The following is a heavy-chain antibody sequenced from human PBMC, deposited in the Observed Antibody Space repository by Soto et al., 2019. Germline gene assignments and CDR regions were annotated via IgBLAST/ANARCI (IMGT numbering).Heavy chain of an antibody. J-gene: IGHJ3*02. D-gene: IGHD3-22*01. CDR3: TSGSYDSSGPYAFDI. V-gene: IGHV3-49*04. Sequence: WSLRLSCTASVFTCGDYAMSWVRQAPGKGLEWVGFIRSKAYGGTTEYAASVKGRFTISRDDSKSIAYLQMNSLKTEDTAVYYCTSGSYDSSGPYAFDIWGQGTMVTVSS. CDR2: IRSKAYGGTT. CDR1: VFTCGDYA.